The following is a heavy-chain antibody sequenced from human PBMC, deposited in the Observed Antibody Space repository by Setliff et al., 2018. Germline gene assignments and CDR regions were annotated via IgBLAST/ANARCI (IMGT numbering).Heavy chain of an antibody. CDR2: IKQDGSEK. Sequence: TGGSLRLSCAASGFTFSSYWMSWVRQAPGKGLEWVANIKQDGSEKYYVDSVKGRFTISRDNAKNSLSLQMNSLRVEDTAVYYCVRDVAGGSHATYFDYWGQGTLVTVSS. V-gene: IGHV3-7*01. CDR1: GFTFSSYW. D-gene: IGHD1-26*01. J-gene: IGHJ4*02. CDR3: VRDVAGGSHATYFDY.